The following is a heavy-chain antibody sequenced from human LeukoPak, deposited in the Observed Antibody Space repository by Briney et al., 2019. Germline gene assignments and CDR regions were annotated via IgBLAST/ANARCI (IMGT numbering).Heavy chain of an antibody. Sequence: GGSLRLSCAASGFTFSSYAMSWVRQAPGKGLEWVSAISGSGGSTYYADSVKGRFTISRDNSKNTLYLQMNSLRAEDTAVYYCAKGTYYYGSGTTNALDYWGQGTLVTVSS. CDR1: GFTFSSYA. D-gene: IGHD3-10*01. CDR3: AKGTYYYGSGTTNALDY. CDR2: ISGSGGST. J-gene: IGHJ4*02. V-gene: IGHV3-23*01.